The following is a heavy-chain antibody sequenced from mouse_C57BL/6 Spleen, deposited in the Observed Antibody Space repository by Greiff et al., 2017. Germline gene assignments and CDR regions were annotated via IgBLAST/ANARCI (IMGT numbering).Heavy chain of an antibody. CDR1: GYSITSGYY. CDR2: ISYDGSN. V-gene: IGHV3-6*01. D-gene: IGHD1-1*01. J-gene: IGHJ2*01. CDR3: ARVAHYYGSSYPYFDY. Sequence: EVKLMESGPGLVKPSQSLSLTCSVTGYSITSGYYWNWIRQFPGNKLEWMGYISYDGSNNYNPSLKNRISITRDTSKNQFFLKLNSVTTEDTATYYCARVAHYYGSSYPYFDYWGQGTTLTVSS.